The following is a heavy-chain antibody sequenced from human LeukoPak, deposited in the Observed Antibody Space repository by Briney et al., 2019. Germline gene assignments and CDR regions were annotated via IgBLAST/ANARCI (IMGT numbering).Heavy chain of an antibody. V-gene: IGHV3-23*01. D-gene: IGHD4-17*01. J-gene: IGHJ5*02. CDR2: ISGSGGST. CDR1: GFTFSSYA. CDR3: AKVADDYGDYDWFDP. Sequence: GGSLRLSCAASGFTFSSYAMSWVRQAPGKGLEWVSAISGSGGSTYYANSVKGRFTISRDNSKNTLYLQMNSLRAEDTAVYYCAKVADDYGDYDWFDPWGQGTLVTVSS.